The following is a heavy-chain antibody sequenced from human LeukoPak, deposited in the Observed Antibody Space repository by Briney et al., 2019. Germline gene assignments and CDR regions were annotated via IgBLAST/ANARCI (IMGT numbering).Heavy chain of an antibody. CDR3: ARGKYYYASGSYIFDY. V-gene: IGHV1-46*01. J-gene: IGHJ4*02. CDR2: INPSGGTT. Sequence: ASVKVSCKASGYTFTTYYLNWVRQAPGQGPDWMGVINPSGGTTSSAQKFQGRVTMTRDTSTSTVYMELSSLRSEDTAVYYCARGKYYYASGSYIFDYWGQGSLVTVSS. CDR1: GYTFTTYY. D-gene: IGHD3-10*01.